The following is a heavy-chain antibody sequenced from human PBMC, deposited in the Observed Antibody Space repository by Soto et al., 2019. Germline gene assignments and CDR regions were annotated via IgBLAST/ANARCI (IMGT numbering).Heavy chain of an antibody. CDR3: AARGVPGLLNFDY. D-gene: IGHD3-10*01. CDR1: GGTFSSYA. CDR2: IIPIFGTA. J-gene: IGHJ4*02. Sequence: ASVKVSCKASGGTFSSYAISWVRQAPGQGLEWMGGIIPIFGTANYAQKFQGRVTITADESTSTAYMELSSLRSEDTAVYYCAARGVPGLLNFDYWGQGTLVTVSS. V-gene: IGHV1-69*13.